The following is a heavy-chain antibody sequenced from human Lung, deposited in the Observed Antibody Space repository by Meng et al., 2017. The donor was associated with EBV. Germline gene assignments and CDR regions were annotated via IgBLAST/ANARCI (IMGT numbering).Heavy chain of an antibody. Sequence: PQDGGPGMGRRAGILFLPCTVSGGSTSRTNWWRWVRQPPGKGLEWIAEISHSGDTTYNPFLKSRVTISLDKSNNQLSLKLSSVTAADTAVYYCARVYVWGTNREPFDYWGQGTLVTVSS. CDR3: ARVYVWGTNREPFDY. J-gene: IGHJ4*02. V-gene: IGHV4-4*02. D-gene: IGHD3-16*02. CDR1: GGSTSRTNW. CDR2: ISHSGDT.